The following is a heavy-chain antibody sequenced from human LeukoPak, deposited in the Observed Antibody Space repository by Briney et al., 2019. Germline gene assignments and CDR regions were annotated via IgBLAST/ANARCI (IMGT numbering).Heavy chain of an antibody. CDR1: GFTFSSYA. CDR3: VKSSGSSWYMFDY. V-gene: IGHV3-23*01. CDR2: ISGSGGST. Sequence: PGGSLRLSCAASGFTFSSYAMSWVRQAPGKGLVWVSGISGSGGSTFYTDSVKGRFTISRDNSKNTLYLQMSTLRAEDTAVYYCVKSSGSSWYMFDYWGQGTLVTVSS. D-gene: IGHD6-13*01. J-gene: IGHJ4*02.